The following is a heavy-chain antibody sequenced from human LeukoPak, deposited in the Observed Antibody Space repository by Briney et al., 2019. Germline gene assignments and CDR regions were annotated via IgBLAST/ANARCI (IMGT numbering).Heavy chain of an antibody. CDR1: GFTFSSYG. CDR2: IRYDGSNK. CDR3: AKTLYGSGSNKPFDY. Sequence: GGSLRLSCAASGFTFSSYGMHWVRQAPGKGLEWVAFIRYDGSNKYYADSVKGRFTISRDNSKNTLYLQMNSLRSDDTAVYYCAKTLYGSGSNKPFDYWGQGTLVTVSS. D-gene: IGHD3-10*01. J-gene: IGHJ4*02. V-gene: IGHV3-30*02.